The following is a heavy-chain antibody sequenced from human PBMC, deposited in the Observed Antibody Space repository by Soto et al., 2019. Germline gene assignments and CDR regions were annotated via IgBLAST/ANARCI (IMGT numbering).Heavy chain of an antibody. D-gene: IGHD3-16*01. V-gene: IGHV1-18*01. CDR3: ARTVGGPPDNWFDP. CDR2: ISAYNGNT. J-gene: IGHJ5*02. CDR1: GYTFTSYG. Sequence: ASVKVSCKASGYTFTSYGISWVRQAPGQGLEWMGWISAYNGNTNYAQKLQGRVTMTTDTSTSTAYMELRSLRSDDTAVYYCARTVGGPPDNWFDPWGQGTLVTVSS.